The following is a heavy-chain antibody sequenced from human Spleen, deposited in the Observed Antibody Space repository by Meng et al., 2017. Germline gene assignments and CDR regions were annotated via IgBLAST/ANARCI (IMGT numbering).Heavy chain of an antibody. CDR2: ITRSGDST. V-gene: IGHV3-23*04. D-gene: IGHD3-22*01. Sequence: VQLVESGGGVVQPGGSLRLSCAASGFTFSTYAMSWVRQAPGKGLQWVSSITRSGDSTYYADSVKGRFTISRDNSKYTLFLQMNSLRAEDTAIYYCAKSFNWYDTSPWGQGTLVTVSS. CDR1: GFTFSTYA. CDR3: AKSFNWYDTSP. J-gene: IGHJ5*02.